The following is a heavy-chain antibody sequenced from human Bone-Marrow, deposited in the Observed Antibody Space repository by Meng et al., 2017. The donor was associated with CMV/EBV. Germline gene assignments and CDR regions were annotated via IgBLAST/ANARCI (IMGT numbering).Heavy chain of an antibody. Sequence: GRSLRLSCAASGFTVSSYSMNWVRQAPEKGLEWVSSISRSGRYIYYADSVKGRFTISRDNAKNSLYLQMNTLRAEDTAVYYCARDLESYFQAGELDCWGQGTLVTVSS. CDR3: ARDLESYFQAGELDC. CDR2: ISRSGRYI. J-gene: IGHJ4*02. CDR1: GFTVSSYS. D-gene: IGHD1-26*01. V-gene: IGHV3-21*01.